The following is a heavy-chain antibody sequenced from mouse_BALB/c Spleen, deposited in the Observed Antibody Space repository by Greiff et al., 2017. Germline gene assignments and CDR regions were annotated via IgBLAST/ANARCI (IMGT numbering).Heavy chain of an antibody. D-gene: IGHD1-2*01. V-gene: IGHV14-3*02. Sequence: VQLQQSGAELVKPGASVKLSCTASGFNIKDTYMHWVKQRPEQGLEWIGRIDPANGNTKYDPKFQGRATITAYTSSNTAYLQLSSLTSEDTAVYYCARGSLLHFDYWGQGTTLTVSS. CDR3: ARGSLLHFDY. J-gene: IGHJ2*01. CDR1: GFNIKDTY. CDR2: IDPANGNT.